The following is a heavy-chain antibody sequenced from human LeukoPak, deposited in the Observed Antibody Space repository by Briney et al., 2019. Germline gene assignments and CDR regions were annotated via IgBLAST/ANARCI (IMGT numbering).Heavy chain of an antibody. CDR1: GFTFSSYA. CDR3: AKRSSSTWYYFDY. V-gene: IGHV3-23*01. D-gene: IGHD6-13*01. Sequence: PGGSLRLSCAASGFTFSSYAMSWVRQAPGRGLEWVSGITGSGGSTYYADSVKGRFTISRDNSESTLYLQMNSLRAEDTAVYYCAKRSSSTWYYFDYWGQGTLVTVS. CDR2: ITGSGGST. J-gene: IGHJ4*02.